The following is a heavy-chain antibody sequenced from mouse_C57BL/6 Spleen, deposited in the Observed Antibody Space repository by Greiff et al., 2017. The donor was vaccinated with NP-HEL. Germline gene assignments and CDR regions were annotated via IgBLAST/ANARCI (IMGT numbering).Heavy chain of an antibody. CDR1: GYAFSSYW. CDR2: IYPGDGDT. Sequence: QVQLQQSGAELVKPGASVKISCKASGYAFSSYWMNWVKQRPGKGLEWIGQIYPGDGDTNYNGKFKGKATLTADKSSSTAYMQLSCLTSEDSAVYFCASPLYYGNEGYAMDYWGQGTSVTVSS. J-gene: IGHJ4*01. CDR3: ASPLYYGNEGYAMDY. D-gene: IGHD2-1*01. V-gene: IGHV1-80*01.